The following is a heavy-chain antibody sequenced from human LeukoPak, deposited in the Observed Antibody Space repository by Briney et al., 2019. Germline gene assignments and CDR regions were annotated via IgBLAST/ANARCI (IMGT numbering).Heavy chain of an antibody. CDR1: GFTFSSYD. Sequence: EGSLRLSCAASGFTFSSYDMHWVRQAPGKGLEWVALIWYDGSNEYYATSVKGRFTISRDSSQNTLYLQMNSLRAEDTAVYYCARAPGGTSTYYFDYWGPGTLVTVSS. D-gene: IGHD1-26*01. CDR2: IWYDGSNE. V-gene: IGHV3-33*01. J-gene: IGHJ4*02. CDR3: ARAPGGTSTYYFDY.